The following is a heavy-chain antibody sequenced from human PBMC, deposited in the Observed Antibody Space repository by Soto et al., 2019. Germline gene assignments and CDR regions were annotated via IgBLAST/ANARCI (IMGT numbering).Heavy chain of an antibody. J-gene: IGHJ4*02. D-gene: IGHD3-16*01. V-gene: IGHV4-38-2*01. CDR3: PRLRPWGASSGPFDL. Sequence: SETLSLTCAVSGYSISSGYYWGWIRQPPGKGLEWIGSISHSGSTYYNPSLKSRVTISVDTSKKQFSLKLTSVTAADTAVYYCPRLRPWGASSGPFDLWGQGTLVTVSS. CDR2: ISHSGST. CDR1: GYSISSGYY.